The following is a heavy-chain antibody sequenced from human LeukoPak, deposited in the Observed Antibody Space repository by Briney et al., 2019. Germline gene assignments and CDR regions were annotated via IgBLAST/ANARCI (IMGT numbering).Heavy chain of an antibody. CDR1: GFSISNGYY. CDR2: FYRGST. CDR3: ARQDRWFDP. V-gene: IGHV4-38-2*01. D-gene: IGHD1-14*01. J-gene: IGHJ5*02. Sequence: KSSETLSHTCAVSGFSISNGYYWGWIRQPPGKGLEWIGSFYRGSTYYNTSLKSRVTISIDTSKNQFSLKLSSVNAADPALYYCARQDRWFDPWGQGTLVTVSS.